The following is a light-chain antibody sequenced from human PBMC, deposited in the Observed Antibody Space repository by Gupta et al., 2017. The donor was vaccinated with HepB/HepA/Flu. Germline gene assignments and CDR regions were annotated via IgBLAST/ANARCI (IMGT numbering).Light chain of an antibody. V-gene: IGKV1-33*01. Sequence: DIQMSQSHSFPSASVGDRVTITCQASHDISNYLNWYQQKPGKAPKLLIYDASDLEAGVPSRCSRSRSRTNFTFTIISLQPEDIATYYCQQYDSLPSLTFGPGTKVEIK. CDR2: DAS. CDR1: HDISNY. CDR3: QQYDSLPSLT. J-gene: IGKJ3*01.